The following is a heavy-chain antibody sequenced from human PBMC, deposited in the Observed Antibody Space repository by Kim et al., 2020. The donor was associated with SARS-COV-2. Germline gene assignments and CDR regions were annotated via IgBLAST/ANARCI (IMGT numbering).Heavy chain of an antibody. J-gene: IGHJ6*02. CDR3: ARDVNSYGSYYYYGMDV. CDR2: ISYDGSNK. CDR1: GFTFSSYA. D-gene: IGHD5-18*01. V-gene: IGHV3-30*04. Sequence: GGSLRLSCAASGFTFSSYAMHWVRQAPGKGLEWVAVISYDGSNKYYADSVKGRFTISRDNSKNTLYLQMNSLRAEDTAVYYCARDVNSYGSYYYYGMDVWCQGTTVTVSS.